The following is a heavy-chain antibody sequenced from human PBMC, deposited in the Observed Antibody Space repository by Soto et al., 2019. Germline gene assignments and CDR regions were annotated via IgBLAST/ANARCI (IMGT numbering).Heavy chain of an antibody. CDR3: ARGTGWHFFAY. CDR1: GDSISTTTYY. J-gene: IGHJ4*02. D-gene: IGHD1-1*01. Sequence: PSETLSLTCSVSGDSISTTTYYWTWIRQHPGKGLEWIGYISHGGTTFFNPSLKSRVTISEDTSKNQFSLSLTSVSAADTAVYYCARGTGWHFFAYWGQGTPVTVSS. V-gene: IGHV4-31*03. CDR2: ISHGGTT.